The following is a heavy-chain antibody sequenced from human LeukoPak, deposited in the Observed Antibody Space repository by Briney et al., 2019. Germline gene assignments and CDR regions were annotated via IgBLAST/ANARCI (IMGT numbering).Heavy chain of an antibody. Sequence: SETLSLTCAVYGGSFIGYYWSWIRQPPGKGLEWIGEINHSGSTNYNPSLKSRVTISVDTSKNQFSLKLSSVTAADTAVYYCARAGLYCSGGSCYPLGYYMDVWGKGTTVTVSS. D-gene: IGHD2-15*01. V-gene: IGHV4-34*01. CDR3: ARAGLYCSGGSCYPLGYYMDV. J-gene: IGHJ6*03. CDR2: INHSGST. CDR1: GGSFIGYY.